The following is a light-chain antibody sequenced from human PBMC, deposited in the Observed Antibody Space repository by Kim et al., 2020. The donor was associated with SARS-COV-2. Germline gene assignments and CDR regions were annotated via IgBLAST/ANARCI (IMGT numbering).Light chain of an antibody. V-gene: IGKV1-27*01. J-gene: IGKJ4*01. CDR1: QDISDY. CDR2: AAS. Sequence: ASVGDRVTITCRSTQDISDYVAWYQQKPGKVPKLLIYAASILLSGVPSRFSGSGSGTYFTLTINGLQPDDYASYYCQRYHSAPLTFGGGTKVDIK. CDR3: QRYHSAPLT.